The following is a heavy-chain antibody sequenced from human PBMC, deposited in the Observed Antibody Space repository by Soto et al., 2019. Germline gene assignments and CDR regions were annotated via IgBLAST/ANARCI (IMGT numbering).Heavy chain of an antibody. CDR2: INAGNGNT. V-gene: IGHV1-3*01. CDR1: EYTFTSYA. J-gene: IGHJ4*02. Sequence: VQPVQSGAEVKKPGASVKVSCKASEYTFTSYAMHWVRQAPGQRLEWMGWINAGNGNTKYSQKFQGRVTITRDTSASTAYMELSILRSEDTAVYYCARGDGYYYFDYWGQGTLVTVSS. D-gene: IGHD3-22*01. CDR3: ARGDGYYYFDY.